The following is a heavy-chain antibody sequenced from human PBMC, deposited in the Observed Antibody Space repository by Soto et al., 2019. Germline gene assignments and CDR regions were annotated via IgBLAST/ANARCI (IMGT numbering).Heavy chain of an antibody. CDR2: ILYDGSHK. V-gene: IGHV3-30*18. D-gene: IGHD2-8*01. Sequence: ESGGGVVQPGRSLRLSCAASGFSFSNYGMFWVRQAPGKGLEWVAAILYDGSHKFYADSVKGRFTISRDNSKNTLYLQIDSLRAEDTAVYYCAKDQAYCTTGVCLYNWFESWGQGALVTVSS. J-gene: IGHJ5*01. CDR3: AKDQAYCTTGVCLYNWFES. CDR1: GFSFSNYG.